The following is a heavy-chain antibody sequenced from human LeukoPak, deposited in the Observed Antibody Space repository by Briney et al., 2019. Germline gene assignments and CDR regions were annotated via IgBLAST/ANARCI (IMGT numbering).Heavy chain of an antibody. CDR2: VNYRGTT. CDR3: ARHEGNTRPFDF. CDR1: GGSISSYY. Sequence: SETLSLTCTVSGGSISSYYWSWIRQPPGRGLEWIGYVNYRGTTSYNPSLKSRVTMSVDTTQNQFSLKLSSVSAADTAVFYCARHEGNTRPFDFWGQGTLVTVSS. V-gene: IGHV4-59*08. J-gene: IGHJ4*02. D-gene: IGHD3-3*01.